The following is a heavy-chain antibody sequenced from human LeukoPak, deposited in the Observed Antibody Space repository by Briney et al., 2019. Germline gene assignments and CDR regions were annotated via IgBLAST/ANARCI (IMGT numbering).Heavy chain of an antibody. V-gene: IGHV4-4*07. CDR2: IYTSGNT. Sequence: SETLSLTCTVSGGSISSYYWSWIRQPAGKGLEWIGRIYTSGNTNYNPSLKSRVTMSGDTSKNQFSLRLSSVTAADTAVYYCAKSNGYGLVDIWGQGTMVTVSS. D-gene: IGHD3-10*01. CDR1: GGSISSYY. J-gene: IGHJ3*02. CDR3: AKSNGYGLVDI.